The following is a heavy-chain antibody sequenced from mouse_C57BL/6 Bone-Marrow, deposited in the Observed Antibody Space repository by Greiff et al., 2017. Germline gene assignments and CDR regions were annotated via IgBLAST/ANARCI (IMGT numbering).Heavy chain of an antibody. D-gene: IGHD1-1*01. J-gene: IGHJ2*01. Sequence: VQLQQSGAELARPGASVKLSCKASGYTFTSYGISWVKQRTGQGLEWIGEIYPRSGNTSYNEKFKGKATLTADKSSCTAYMELRSLTSEDSAVYFCARAEIYYYAYWGQGTTLTVSA. CDR3: ARAEIYYYAY. CDR2: IYPRSGNT. CDR1: GYTFTSYG. V-gene: IGHV1-81*01.